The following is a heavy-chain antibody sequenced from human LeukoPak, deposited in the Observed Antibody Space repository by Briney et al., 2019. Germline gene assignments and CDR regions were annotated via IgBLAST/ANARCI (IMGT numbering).Heavy chain of an antibody. J-gene: IGHJ4*02. D-gene: IGHD6-13*01. CDR1: GYSFTSYW. Sequence: GESLKISCKGSGYSFTSYWIGWVRQMPGKGLEWMGIIYPGDSDTIYSPSFQGQVTISADKSISTAYLQWSSLKASDTAMDYCAGQLVLRGKSSSWYSDYWGQGTLVTVSS. CDR3: AGQLVLRGKSSSWYSDY. CDR2: IYPGDSDT. V-gene: IGHV5-51*01.